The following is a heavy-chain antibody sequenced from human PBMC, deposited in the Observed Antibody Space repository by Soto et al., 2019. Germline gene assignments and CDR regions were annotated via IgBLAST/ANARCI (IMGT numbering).Heavy chain of an antibody. CDR1: GFTFSSYS. CDR2: ISSSSSYI. CDR3: ARDMGYYDSSGYYYGMYV. Sequence: GGSLRLSCAASGFTFSSYSMNWVRQAPGKGLEWVSSISSSSSYIYYADSVKGRFTISRDNAKNSLYLQMNSLRAEDTAVYYCARDMGYYDSSGYYYGMYVWGQGTTATSP. D-gene: IGHD3-22*01. J-gene: IGHJ6*02. V-gene: IGHV3-21*01.